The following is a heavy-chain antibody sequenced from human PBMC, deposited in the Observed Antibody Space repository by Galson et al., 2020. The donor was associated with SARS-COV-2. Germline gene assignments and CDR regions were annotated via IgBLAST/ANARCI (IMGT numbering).Heavy chain of an antibody. J-gene: IGHJ6*02. V-gene: IGHV1-3*01. CDR2: INAGNGNT. CDR1: GYTFTSYA. Sequence: ASVKVSCKASGYTFTSYAMHWVRQAPGQRLEWMGWINAGNGNTKYSQKFQGRVTITRDTSASTAYMELSSLRSEDTAVYYCARRAVAFYYYYGMDVWGQGTTVTVSS. CDR3: ARRAVAFYYYYGMDV. D-gene: IGHD6-19*01.